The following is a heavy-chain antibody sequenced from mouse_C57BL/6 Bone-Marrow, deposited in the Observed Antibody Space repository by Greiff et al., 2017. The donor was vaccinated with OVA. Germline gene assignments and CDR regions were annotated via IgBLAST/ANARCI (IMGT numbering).Heavy chain of an antibody. CDR2: ISDGGSYT. V-gene: IGHV5-4*01. D-gene: IGHD3-2*02. CDR3: ARDNSGYGWYFDV. J-gene: IGHJ1*03. Sequence: EVQRVESGGGLVKPGGSLKLSCAASGFTFSIYAMSWVRQTPEKRLEWVATISDGGSYTYYPDNVKGRFTISRDNAKNNLYLQMSHLKAEDTAMYYCARDNSGYGWYFDVWGTGTTVTVSS. CDR1: GFTFSIYA.